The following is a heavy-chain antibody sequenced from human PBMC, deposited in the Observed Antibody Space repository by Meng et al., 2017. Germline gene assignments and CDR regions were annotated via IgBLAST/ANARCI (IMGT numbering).Heavy chain of an antibody. D-gene: IGHD6-19*01. CDR2: IIPIFGTA. V-gene: IGHV1-69*06. CDR3: HSGWYQAGDDY. Sequence: QVQLVQTGSGAKKPGSSVKASCKTAGGTFSSYAISWVRQAPGQGLEWMGGIIPIFGTANYAQKFQGRVTITADKSTSTAYMELSSLRSEDTAVYYCHSGWYQAGDDYWGQGTLVTVSS. CDR1: GGTFSSYA. J-gene: IGHJ4*02.